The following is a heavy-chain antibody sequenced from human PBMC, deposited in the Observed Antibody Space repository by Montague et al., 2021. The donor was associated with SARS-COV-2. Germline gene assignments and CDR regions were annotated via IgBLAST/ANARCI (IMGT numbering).Heavy chain of an antibody. CDR2: IGTPGDT. Sequence: SLRLSCAASGFTFNTYDMHWVRQATGKGLEWVSSIGTPGDTYYPGSVKGRFTISRENAKNSLYLQMNRLRAGDTAVYYCARGGYCSGSNCLYFDSWGQGTLVTVSS. J-gene: IGHJ4*02. D-gene: IGHD2-15*01. CDR3: ARGGYCSGSNCLYFDS. V-gene: IGHV3-13*01. CDR1: GFTFNTYD.